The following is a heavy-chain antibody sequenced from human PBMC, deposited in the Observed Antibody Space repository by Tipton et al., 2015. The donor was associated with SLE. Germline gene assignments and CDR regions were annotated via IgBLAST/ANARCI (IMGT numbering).Heavy chain of an antibody. D-gene: IGHD3-9*01. V-gene: IGHV4-59*11. Sequence: TLSLTCTVSGGSISSHYWSWIRQPPGKGLEWIGYIYYSGSTNYNPSLKSRVTISVDTSKNQFSLKLSSVTAADTAVYYCARDSYMTGSYWYFDLWGRGTLVTVSS. CDR1: GGSISSHY. CDR2: IYYSGST. J-gene: IGHJ2*01. CDR3: ARDSYMTGSYWYFDL.